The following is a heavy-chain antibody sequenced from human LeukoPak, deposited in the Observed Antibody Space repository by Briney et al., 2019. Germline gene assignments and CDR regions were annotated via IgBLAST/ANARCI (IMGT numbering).Heavy chain of an antibody. D-gene: IGHD3-22*01. V-gene: IGHV3-21*01. J-gene: IGHJ5*02. CDR3: ARGSYDDSSGLHH. CDR2: ISSSSSYI. Sequence: PGGSLRLSCAASGFTFSSYSMNWVRQAPGKGLEWVSSISSSSSYIYYADSVKGRFTISRDNAKNSLYLQMNSLRAEDTAVYYCARGSYDDSSGLHHWGQGTLVTVSS. CDR1: GFTFSSYS.